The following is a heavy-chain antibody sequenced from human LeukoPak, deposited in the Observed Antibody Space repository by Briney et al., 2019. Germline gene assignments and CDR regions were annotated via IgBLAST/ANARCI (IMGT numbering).Heavy chain of an antibody. CDR3: VRAYPPGFKQWLVYAYFDY. D-gene: IGHD6-19*01. V-gene: IGHV3-48*02. CDR1: GFTFSSYS. J-gene: IGHJ4*02. Sequence: GGSLRLSCAASGFTFSSYSMNWVRQAPGKGLEWVSYISSSSSTIYYADSVKGRFTISRDNAKNSLYLQMNSLRDEDTAVYCCVRAYPPGFKQWLVYAYFDYWGQGTLVTVSS. CDR2: ISSSSSTI.